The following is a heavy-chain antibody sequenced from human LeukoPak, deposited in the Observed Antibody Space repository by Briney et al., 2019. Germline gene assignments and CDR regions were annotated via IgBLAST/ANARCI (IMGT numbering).Heavy chain of an antibody. J-gene: IGHJ4*02. D-gene: IGHD3-22*01. Sequence: ASVKVSCKASGGTFSSYAISWVRQAPGQGLEWMGWMNPNSGNTGYAQKFQGRVTITRNTSISTAYMELSSLRSEDTAVYYCARGRRGYYYDSSGYDLDYWGQGTLVTVSS. CDR3: ARGRRGYYYDSSGYDLDY. CDR1: GGTFSSYA. V-gene: IGHV1-8*03. CDR2: MNPNSGNT.